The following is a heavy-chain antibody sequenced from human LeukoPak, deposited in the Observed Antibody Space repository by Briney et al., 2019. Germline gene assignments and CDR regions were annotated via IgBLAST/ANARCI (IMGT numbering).Heavy chain of an antibody. J-gene: IGHJ5*02. V-gene: IGHV3-20*04. CDR3: AREDRSSGPNWFDP. CDR1: GFSLSDYY. D-gene: IGHD6-19*01. Sequence: GGSLRLSCAASGFSLSDYYMSWIRQAPGKGLEWVSAINWNGGSTSFADSVKGRFTISRDNVKNSLYLQMSSLRAEDTALYFCAREDRSSGPNWFDPWGQGTLVTVSS. CDR2: INWNGGST.